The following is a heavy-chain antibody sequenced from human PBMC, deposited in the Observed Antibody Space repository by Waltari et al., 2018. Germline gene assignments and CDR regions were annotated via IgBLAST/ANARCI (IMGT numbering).Heavy chain of an antibody. J-gene: IGHJ2*01. D-gene: IGHD7-27*01. V-gene: IGHV4-30-2*01. CDR3: AREASGDGGLAYFDL. CDR2: IFHSGST. CDR1: GGSLSSGGYS. Sequence: QLQLQESGSGLVKPSQTLSLTCAVSGGSLSSGGYSWNWIRQPPGKGLEWIGYIFHSGSTYYNPSLKSRVTISVDKSKNQFSLKLSSVTAADTAVYYCAREASGDGGLAYFDLWGRGTLVSVSS.